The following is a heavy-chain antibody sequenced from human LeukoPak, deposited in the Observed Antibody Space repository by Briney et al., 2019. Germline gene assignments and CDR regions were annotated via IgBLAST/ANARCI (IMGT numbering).Heavy chain of an antibody. J-gene: IGHJ4*02. Sequence: ASVKVSCKASGYTFTSYGIGWVRQAPGQGLEWMGWIHSYNDKTTYAQNFQGRVTLTTDTSTTTAYMELKSLRSDDTAVYYCARVNNFNPFDYWGQGTLVTVSS. D-gene: IGHD1-1*01. CDR3: ARVNNFNPFDY. CDR1: GYTFTSYG. CDR2: IHSYNDKT. V-gene: IGHV1-18*01.